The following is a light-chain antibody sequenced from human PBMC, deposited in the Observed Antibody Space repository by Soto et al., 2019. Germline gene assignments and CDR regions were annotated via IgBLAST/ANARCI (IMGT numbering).Light chain of an antibody. CDR3: SSYTSSSTYV. CDR2: DVS. V-gene: IGLV2-14*01. CDR1: SSDVGVYYY. Sequence: QSVLTQTPSVSGSPGQSIAISSTGPSSDVGVYYYVSWYQQHPGKAPKLMIYDVSSRPSGVSDRFSGSKSGNTASLTISGLQAEDEADYYCSSYTSSSTYVFGTGTKVTVL. J-gene: IGLJ1*01.